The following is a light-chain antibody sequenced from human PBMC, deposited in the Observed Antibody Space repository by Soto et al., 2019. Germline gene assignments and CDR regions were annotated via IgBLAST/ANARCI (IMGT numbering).Light chain of an antibody. Sequence: EIVLTQSPATLSLSRGERASLSFRASQSVSSYLAWYQQKPGQAPRLLIYDASNRATDIPARFSGSGSGTDFTLTISSLEPEDFAVYYCQQRSNWPRTFGQGTKVDIK. V-gene: IGKV3-11*01. CDR3: QQRSNWPRT. CDR2: DAS. J-gene: IGKJ1*01. CDR1: QSVSSY.